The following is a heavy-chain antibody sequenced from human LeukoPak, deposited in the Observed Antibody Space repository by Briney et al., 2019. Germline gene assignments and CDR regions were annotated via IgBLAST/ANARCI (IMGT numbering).Heavy chain of an antibody. CDR1: GFTFSASA. V-gene: IGHV3-33*01. J-gene: IGHJ4*02. CDR2: IWYDGSEK. D-gene: IGHD7-27*01. CDR3: ARDLTGDTGFDY. Sequence: PGGSLRLSCAASGFTFSASAMHWVRQAPGKGLEWVAVIWYDGSEKYYGASVKGRFTISRDNSKNTLYLQMNSLRAEDTAVYYCARDLTGDTGFDYWGQGTLVTVSS.